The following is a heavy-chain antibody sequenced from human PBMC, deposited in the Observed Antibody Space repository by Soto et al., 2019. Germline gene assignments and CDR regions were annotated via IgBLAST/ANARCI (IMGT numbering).Heavy chain of an antibody. D-gene: IGHD3-3*01. Sequence: GGSLRLSCAASGFTFSSYSMNWVRQAPGKGLEWVSSISSSSSYIYYADSVKGRFTISRDNAKNSLYLQMNSLRAEDTAVYYCARGEVRFLEWLLVLDYYYMDVWGKGTTVTVSS. V-gene: IGHV3-21*01. CDR2: ISSSSSYI. CDR3: ARGEVRFLEWLLVLDYYYMDV. J-gene: IGHJ6*03. CDR1: GFTFSSYS.